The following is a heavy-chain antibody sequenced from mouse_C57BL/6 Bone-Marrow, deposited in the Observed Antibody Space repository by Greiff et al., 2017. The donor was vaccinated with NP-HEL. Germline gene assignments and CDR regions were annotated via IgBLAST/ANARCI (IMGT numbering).Heavy chain of an antibody. D-gene: IGHD2-2*01. J-gene: IGHJ1*03. CDR2: ISNGGGST. V-gene: IGHV5-12*01. Sequence: EVKLLEPGGGLVQPGGSLKLSCAASGFTFSDYYMYWVRQTPEQRLEWVAYISNGGGSTYYPDTVKGRFTFSRDNAKNTLYLQMSRLKSEDTAMYYCARWLPLSYWYFDVWGTGTTVTVSS. CDR3: ARWLPLSYWYFDV. CDR1: GFTFSDYY.